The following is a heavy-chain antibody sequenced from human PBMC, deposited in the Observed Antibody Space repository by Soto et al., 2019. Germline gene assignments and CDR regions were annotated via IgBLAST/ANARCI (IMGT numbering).Heavy chain of an antibody. D-gene: IGHD3-3*01. V-gene: IGHV1-18*01. J-gene: IGHJ4*02. Sequence: ASVKVSCKASGYTFTSYGISWVRQAPGQGLEWMGWISAYNGNTNYAQKHQGRVTMTTDTSTSTAYMELRSLRSDDTAVYYCARNPHYDFWSGYYNDFDYWGQGTLVTVSS. CDR3: ARNPHYDFWSGYYNDFDY. CDR1: GYTFTSYG. CDR2: ISAYNGNT.